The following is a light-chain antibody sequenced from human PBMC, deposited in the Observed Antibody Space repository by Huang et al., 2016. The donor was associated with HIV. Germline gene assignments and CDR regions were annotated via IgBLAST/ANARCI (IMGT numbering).Light chain of an antibody. J-gene: IGKJ1*01. V-gene: IGKV3-15*01. CDR3: QQHNTWPRA. CDR2: AAS. Sequence: EIVMTQSPATLSVSPGERATLSCRASQSVGSNLAWYQQRRGQAPRLLIYAASTGASGTPARFIGSGSGTEFTLTVSSLQSEDFAVYYCQQHNTWPRAFGQGTRV. CDR1: QSVGSN.